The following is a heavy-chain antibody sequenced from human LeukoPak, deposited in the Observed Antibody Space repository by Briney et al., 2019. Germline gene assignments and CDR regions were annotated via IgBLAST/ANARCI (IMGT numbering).Heavy chain of an antibody. CDR2: IRGNGDTT. D-gene: IGHD3-16*02. CDR3: AKVELSAAGGELDP. V-gene: IGHV3-23*01. Sequence: GGSLRLSCVASGFTFSNYAMSWVRQAPGKGLEWVSAIRGNGDTTYDADSVKGRFTIYRDNSKNTLYLEMKSLRADDTALYYCAKVELSAAGGELDPWGQGTLVTVSS. J-gene: IGHJ5*02. CDR1: GFTFSNYA.